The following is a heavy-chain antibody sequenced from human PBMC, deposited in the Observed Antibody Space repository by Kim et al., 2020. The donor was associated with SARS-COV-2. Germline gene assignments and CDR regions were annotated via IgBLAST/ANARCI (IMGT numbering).Heavy chain of an antibody. Sequence: SETLSLTCTVSGGSISSSCYYWGWIRQPPGKGLEWIGSIYYSGSTYYNPSLKSRVTISVDTSKNQFSLKLSSVTAADTAVYYCARHNMAYSTPFDPWGQGTLVTVSS. J-gene: IGHJ5*02. CDR1: GGSISSSCYY. CDR2: IYYSGST. CDR3: ARHNMAYSTPFDP. V-gene: IGHV4-39*01. D-gene: IGHD6-13*01.